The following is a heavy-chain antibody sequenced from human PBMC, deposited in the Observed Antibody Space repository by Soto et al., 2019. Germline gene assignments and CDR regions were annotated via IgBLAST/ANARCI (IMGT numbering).Heavy chain of an antibody. Sequence: QVQLVQSGAEVKKPGSSVKVSCKASGGSFNNYAVTWVRQAPGQGLEWMGGIIPMSGTANYAQKFQGRVTITADKSTSTAYMELSSLGYDDTAVYYCASSYGTSWYGDYWGQGTLVTVSS. V-gene: IGHV1-69*06. CDR3: ASSYGTSWYGDY. CDR1: GGSFNNYA. D-gene: IGHD6-13*01. CDR2: IIPMSGTA. J-gene: IGHJ4*02.